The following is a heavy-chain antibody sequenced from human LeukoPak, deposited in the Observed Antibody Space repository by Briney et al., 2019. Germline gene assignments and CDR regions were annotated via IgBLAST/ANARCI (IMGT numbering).Heavy chain of an antibody. J-gene: IGHJ4*02. CDR3: AKGVSSPLYYFDY. D-gene: IGHD6-13*01. V-gene: IGHV3-23*01. CDR1: GFTFSSYA. CDR2: IGGSSGST. Sequence: GGSLRLSCAASGFTFSSYAMRWVRQAPGKGLEWVSSIGGSSGSTYYADSVKGRSTNSRDNSKNTLYLQMNSLRAEDTAVYYCAKGVSSPLYYFDYWGQGTLVTVSS.